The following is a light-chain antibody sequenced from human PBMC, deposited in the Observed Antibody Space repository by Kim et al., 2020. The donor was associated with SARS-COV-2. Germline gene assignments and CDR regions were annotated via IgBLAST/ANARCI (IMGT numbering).Light chain of an antibody. J-gene: IGLJ2*01. V-gene: IGLV2-11*01. Sequence: QSVTISCTGTSSDVGGYNYVSWYQHHPGKAPKLMIYDVTKRPSGVPDRFSGSKSAYTASLTISGLQAEDEADYYCCSYAGGYTLVFAGGTKVTVL. CDR3: CSYAGGYTLV. CDR1: SSDVGGYNY. CDR2: DVT.